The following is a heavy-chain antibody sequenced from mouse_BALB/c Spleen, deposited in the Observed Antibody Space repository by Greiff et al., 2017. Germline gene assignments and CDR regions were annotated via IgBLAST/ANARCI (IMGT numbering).Heavy chain of an antibody. CDR3: ARQDYGSSPYWYFDV. CDR1: GFAFSSYD. J-gene: IGHJ1*01. CDR2: ISSGGGST. Sequence: EVKLMESGGGLVKPGGSLKLSCAASGFAFSSYDMSWVRQTPEKRLEWVAYISSGGGSTYYPDTVKGRFTISRDNAKNTLYLQMSSLKSEDTAMYYCARQDYGSSPYWYFDVWGAGTTVTVSS. D-gene: IGHD1-1*01. V-gene: IGHV5-12-1*01.